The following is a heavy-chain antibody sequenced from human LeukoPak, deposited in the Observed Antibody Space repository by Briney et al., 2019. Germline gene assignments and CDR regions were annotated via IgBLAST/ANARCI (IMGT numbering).Heavy chain of an antibody. CDR3: ARNPTVTTRVYDY. J-gene: IGHJ4*02. Sequence: SETLSLTCTVSGYSISSGYYWGWIRQPPGKGLEWIGSIYHSGSTYYNPSLKSRVTISVDTSKNQFSLKLSSVTAADTAVYYCARNPTVTTRVYDYWGQGTLVTVSS. CDR2: IYHSGST. V-gene: IGHV4-38-2*02. D-gene: IGHD4-17*01. CDR1: GYSISSGYY.